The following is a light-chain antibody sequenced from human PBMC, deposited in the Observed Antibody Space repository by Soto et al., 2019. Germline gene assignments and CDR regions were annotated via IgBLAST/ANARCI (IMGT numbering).Light chain of an antibody. CDR2: GAS. CDR1: QSVSSSY. J-gene: IGKJ3*01. V-gene: IGKV3-20*01. CDR3: QQYGSSPKFT. Sequence: EIVLTQSPDTLSLSPGERATLSCRASQSVSSSYLAWYQQKPGQAPRLLIYGASSRATGIPDRLSGSGSGTDFTLTISRLEPEDFAVYYCQQYGSSPKFTFGPGTKVDIK.